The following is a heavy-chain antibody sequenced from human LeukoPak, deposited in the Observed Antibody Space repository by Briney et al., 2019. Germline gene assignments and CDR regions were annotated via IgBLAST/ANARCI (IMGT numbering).Heavy chain of an antibody. CDR3: AKDRSSSWYHSYFDY. CDR2: ISYDGSNK. Sequence: GGSLRLSCAASGLTFSSYGMHWVRQAPGKGLEWVAVISYDGSNKYYADSVKGRFTISRDNSKNTLYLQMNSLRAEDTAVYYSAKDRSSSWYHSYFDYWGQGTLVTVSS. D-gene: IGHD6-13*01. CDR1: GLTFSSYG. J-gene: IGHJ4*02. V-gene: IGHV3-30*18.